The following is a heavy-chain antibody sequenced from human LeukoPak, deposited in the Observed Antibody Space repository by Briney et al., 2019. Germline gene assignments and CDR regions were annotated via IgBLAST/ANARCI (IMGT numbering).Heavy chain of an antibody. Sequence: GGSLRLSCAASGFTFSSYAMSWVRQAPGKGLEWVSAISGSGGSTYYADSVKGRFTISRDNSKNTLYLQMNSLRAEDTAVYYCAKRGGYYGSESYWPYYYYGMDVWGQGTTVTVSS. V-gene: IGHV3-23*01. CDR3: AKRGGYYGSESYWPYYYYGMDV. CDR2: ISGSGGST. J-gene: IGHJ6*02. CDR1: GFTFSSYA. D-gene: IGHD3-10*01.